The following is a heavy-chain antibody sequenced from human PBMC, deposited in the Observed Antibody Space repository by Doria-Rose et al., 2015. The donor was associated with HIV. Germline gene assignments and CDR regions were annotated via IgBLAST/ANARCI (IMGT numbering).Heavy chain of an antibody. CDR3: ARIKSSRWYHKYYFDF. CDR1: GVSLSSPGMG. Sequence: TLKESGPVLVKPTETLTLTCTVSGVSLSSPGMGVSWIRQPPGKALEWLANIFSDDERSYKTSLKSRLTIARGTSERQVVLTMTDMDPVDTATYYCARIKSSRWYHKYYFDFWGQGTLVIVSA. J-gene: IGHJ4*02. CDR2: IFSDDER. V-gene: IGHV2-26*01. D-gene: IGHD6-13*01.